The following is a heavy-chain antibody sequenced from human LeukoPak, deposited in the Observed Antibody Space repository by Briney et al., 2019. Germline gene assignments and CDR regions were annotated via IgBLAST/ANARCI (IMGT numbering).Heavy chain of an antibody. D-gene: IGHD6-25*01. Sequence: GASVNVSCKPSGYTFTNYHINWVRQATGQGHEWMGWMNPNNGDSGYAQKFQGRVTITRDTSISTSYMELRSLRSDDTAVYFCARTTSFTASGYDYWGQGTLVTVSS. J-gene: IGHJ4*02. CDR3: ARTTSFTASGYDY. V-gene: IGHV1-8*03. CDR1: GYTFTNYH. CDR2: MNPNNGDS.